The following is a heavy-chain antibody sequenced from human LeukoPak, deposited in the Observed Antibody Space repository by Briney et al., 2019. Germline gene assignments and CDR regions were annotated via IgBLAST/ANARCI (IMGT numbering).Heavy chain of an antibody. CDR1: GASISSGDYY. J-gene: IGHJ4*02. CDR3: ARVGKYCGGDCYSVKF. D-gene: IGHD2-21*01. V-gene: IGHV4-30-4*08. CDR2: IYYSGST. Sequence: SETLSLTCTVSGASISSGDYYWSWIRQPPGKGLEWIGYIYYSGSTYHNPSLKSRVIISVDTSKNQFSLKLNSVTAADTAVYYCARVGKYCGGDCYSVKFWGQGTLVTVSS.